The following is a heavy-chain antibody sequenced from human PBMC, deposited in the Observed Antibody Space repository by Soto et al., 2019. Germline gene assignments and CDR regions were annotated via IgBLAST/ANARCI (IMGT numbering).Heavy chain of an antibody. D-gene: IGHD2-2*01. V-gene: IGHV3-30*18. CDR3: AKDSGYQLPDNYFYYGLDV. J-gene: IGHJ6*02. CDR1: GFSFGSYA. CDR2: ISYDEIDK. Sequence: PGGSLRLSCVASGFSFGSYALTWVRQAPGKGLERVAAISYDEIDKKYASSVKGRFTVSRDNVKNTLSLQMNSLRPEDTAVYYCAKDSGYQLPDNYFYYGLDVWGQGTTVTVSS.